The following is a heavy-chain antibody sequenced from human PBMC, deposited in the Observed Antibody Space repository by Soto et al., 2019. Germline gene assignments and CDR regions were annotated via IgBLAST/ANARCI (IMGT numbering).Heavy chain of an antibody. V-gene: IGHV3-15*01. Sequence: GGSLRLSCAASGFIFSNAWMSWVRQAPGKGLEWVGRINSKADGGTTDYAAPVKGRFSISRDDSKNTLYLQMNGLKTEDTAVYYCGTDNYAFWSGFDSWGPGTLVTVSS. CDR1: GFIFSNAW. CDR3: GTDNYAFWSGFDS. D-gene: IGHD3-3*01. J-gene: IGHJ4*02. CDR2: INSKADGGTT.